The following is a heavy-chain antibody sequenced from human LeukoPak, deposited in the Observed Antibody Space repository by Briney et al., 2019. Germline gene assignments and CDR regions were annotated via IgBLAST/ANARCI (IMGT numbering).Heavy chain of an antibody. CDR1: GYAIISHY. D-gene: IGHD6-13*01. J-gene: IGHJ5*02. V-gene: IGHV1-46*01. CDR3: ARDDSSSWYGGNWFDP. Sequence: ASVKVSCKASGYAIISHYMHWVREAPGQGLEWMGTIHPDGDTTTYAQKFQGRVTMTRDTSTSRVYMDLSSLRSEDTAVYYCARDDSSSWYGGNWFDPWGQGTLVTVSS. CDR2: IHPDGDTT.